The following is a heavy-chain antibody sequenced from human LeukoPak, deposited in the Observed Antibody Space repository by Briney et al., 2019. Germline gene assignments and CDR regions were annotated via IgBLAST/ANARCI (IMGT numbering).Heavy chain of an antibody. CDR1: GGTFSSYA. J-gene: IGHJ4*02. CDR3: ARERDYGGKVDY. CDR2: IIPIFGTA. V-gene: IGHV1-69*01. D-gene: IGHD4-23*01. Sequence: GSSVKVSCKASGGTFSSYAISWVRQAPGQGLEWMGGIIPIFGTANYAQKLQGRVTITADESTSTAYMELSSPRSEDTAVYYCARERDYGGKVDYWGQGTLVTVSS.